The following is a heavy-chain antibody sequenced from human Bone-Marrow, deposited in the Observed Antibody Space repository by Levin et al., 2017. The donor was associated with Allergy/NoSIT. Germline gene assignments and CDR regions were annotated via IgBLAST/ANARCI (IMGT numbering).Heavy chain of an antibody. Sequence: GGSLRLSCAASGFPFTTHTMTWVRQPPGKGLEWVAGILGSGGDTYYADSVKGRFTISRDGSNVFLQLDSLRVEDTAVYYCAKGIVLRDIHYYGVDVWGQGTTVIVSS. J-gene: IGHJ6*02. CDR3: AKGIVLRDIHYYGVDV. V-gene: IGHV3-23*01. CDR2: ILGSGGDT. CDR1: GFPFTTHT. D-gene: IGHD2-21*01.